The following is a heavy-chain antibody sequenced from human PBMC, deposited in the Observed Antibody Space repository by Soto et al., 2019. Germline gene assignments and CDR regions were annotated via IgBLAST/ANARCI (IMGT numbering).Heavy chain of an antibody. CDR2: ISYDGSNK. D-gene: IGHD3-22*01. J-gene: IGHJ6*02. CDR1: GFTFSSYG. Sequence: GGSLRLSCAASGFTFSSYGMHWVRQAPGKGLEWVAVISYDGSNKYYADSVKGRFTISRDNSKNTLYLQMNSLRAEDTAVYYCAKDRYYYDSSGYFTVWGQGTTVPVSS. V-gene: IGHV3-30*18. CDR3: AKDRYYYDSSGYFTV.